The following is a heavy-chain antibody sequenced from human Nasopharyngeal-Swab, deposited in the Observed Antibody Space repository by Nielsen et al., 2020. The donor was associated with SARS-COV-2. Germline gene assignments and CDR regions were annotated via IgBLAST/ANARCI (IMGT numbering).Heavy chain of an antibody. CDR3: AKGADYGDYAGWFDP. V-gene: IGHV3-23*01. CDR2: MSGNGRQI. D-gene: IGHD4-17*01. Sequence: VRQAPGKGLEWVAGMSGNGRQIYYADSAKGRLTISRDNSLQTLYLEMNRLRVDDTAIYHCAKGADYGDYAGWFDPWGQGTQVTVSS. J-gene: IGHJ5*02.